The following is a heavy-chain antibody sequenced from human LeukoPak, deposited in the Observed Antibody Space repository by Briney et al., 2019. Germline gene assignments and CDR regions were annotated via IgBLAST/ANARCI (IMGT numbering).Heavy chain of an antibody. Sequence: SETLSLTCAVYGGSFSGYYWSWIRQPPGKGLEWIGEINHSGSTNYNPSLKSRVTISVDTSKNQFSLKLSSVTAAGTAVYYCARGPLYRGWGQGTLVTVSS. V-gene: IGHV4-34*01. J-gene: IGHJ4*02. CDR3: ARGPLYRG. CDR1: GGSFSGYY. D-gene: IGHD1-14*01. CDR2: INHSGST.